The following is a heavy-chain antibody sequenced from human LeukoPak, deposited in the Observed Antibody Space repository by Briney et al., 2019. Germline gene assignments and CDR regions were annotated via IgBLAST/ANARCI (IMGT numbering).Heavy chain of an antibody. CDR2: IYSGGDT. CDR1: GFTVSTNY. D-gene: IGHD4-17*01. J-gene: IGHJ3*02. CDR3: ARRLTVTRDLEI. Sequence: GGSLRLSCAASGFTVSTNYMIWVRQAPGKGLEWVSVIYSGGDTYYADSVKGRFTISRDNSKNTVYFQLNSLRAEDTAVYYCARRLTVTRDLEIWGQGTMVTVFS. V-gene: IGHV3-66*04.